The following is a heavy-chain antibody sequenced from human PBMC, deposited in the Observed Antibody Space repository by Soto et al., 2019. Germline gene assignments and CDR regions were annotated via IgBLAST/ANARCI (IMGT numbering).Heavy chain of an antibody. CDR2: ISSSSSYI. D-gene: IGHD2-15*01. CDR3: ARTDYCSGGSCYAFDI. CDR1: GFTFSSYS. Sequence: GGSLRLSCAASGFTFSSYSMNWVRQAPGKGLEWVSSISSSSSYIYYADSVKGRFTISRDNAKNSLYLQMNSLSAEDTAVYYCARTDYCSGGSCYAFDIWGQGTMVTVSS. J-gene: IGHJ3*02. V-gene: IGHV3-21*01.